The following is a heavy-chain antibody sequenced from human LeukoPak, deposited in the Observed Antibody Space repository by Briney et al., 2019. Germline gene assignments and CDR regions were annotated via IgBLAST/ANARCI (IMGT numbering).Heavy chain of an antibody. D-gene: IGHD2-2*02. V-gene: IGHV3-23*01. J-gene: IGHJ4*02. CDR3: AKFDCSSTSCYTAFDY. CDR1: GFTFSSYA. Sequence: GGSLRLSCAASGFTFSSYAMSWVRQAPGKGLEWVSAISGSGGSTYYADSVKGRFTISRDNSKNTLYLQMNSLRAEDTAAYYCAKFDCSSTSCYTAFDYWGQGTLVTVSP. CDR2: ISGSGGST.